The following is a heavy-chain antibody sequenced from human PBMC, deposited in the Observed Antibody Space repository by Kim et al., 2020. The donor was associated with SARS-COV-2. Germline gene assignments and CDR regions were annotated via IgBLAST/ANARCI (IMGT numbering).Heavy chain of an antibody. D-gene: IGHD3-22*01. CDR3: ARGPITMIVVVKAFDI. J-gene: IGHJ3*02. V-gene: IGHV4-31*02. Sequence: PSLERRVTIAVDQSKNQFSLKLSSVTAADTAVYYCARGPITMIVVVKAFDIWGQGTRVTVSS.